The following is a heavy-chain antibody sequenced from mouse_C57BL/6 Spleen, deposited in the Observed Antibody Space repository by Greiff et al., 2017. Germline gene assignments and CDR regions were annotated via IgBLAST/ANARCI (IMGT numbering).Heavy chain of an antibody. CDR3: ARHSYDY. V-gene: IGHV5-6*01. Sequence: VMLVESGGDLVKPGGSLKLSCAASGFTFSSYGMSWVRQTPDKRLEWVATISSGGSYTYYPDSVKGRFTISRDNAKNTLYLQMSSLKSEDTAMYYCARHSYDYWGQGTLVTVSA. CDR2: ISSGGSYT. J-gene: IGHJ3*01. CDR1: GFTFSSYG. D-gene: IGHD2-3*01.